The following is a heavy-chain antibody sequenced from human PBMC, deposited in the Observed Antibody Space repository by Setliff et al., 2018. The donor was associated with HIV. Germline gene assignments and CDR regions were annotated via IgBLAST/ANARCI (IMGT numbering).Heavy chain of an antibody. D-gene: IGHD6-19*01. V-gene: IGHV3-48*04. J-gene: IGHJ5*02. Sequence: RLSCAASGFTFSSYSMNWVRQAPGKGLEWVSYISSSSSTRYYAGSVKGRFTISRENAKNSLYLQMNSLRAEDTAVYYCAREGQEEWLAPSMYNWFDPWGQGTLVTVSS. CDR1: GFTFSSYS. CDR3: AREGQEEWLAPSMYNWFDP. CDR2: ISSSSSTR.